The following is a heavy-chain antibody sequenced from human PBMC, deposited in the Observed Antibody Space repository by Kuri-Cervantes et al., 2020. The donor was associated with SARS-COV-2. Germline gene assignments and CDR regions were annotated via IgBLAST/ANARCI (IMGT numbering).Heavy chain of an antibody. CDR3: ARTRNIYCSSTSCYVGYGMDV. D-gene: IGHD2-2*01. Sequence: SVKVSCKASGGTFSSYAISWVRQAPGQGLEWMGGIIPIFGTANYAQKFQGRVTITADKSTSTAYMELSSPRSEDTAVYYCARTRNIYCSSTSCYVGYGMDVWGQGTMVTVSS. CDR2: IIPIFGTA. J-gene: IGHJ6*02. CDR1: GGTFSSYA. V-gene: IGHV1-69*06.